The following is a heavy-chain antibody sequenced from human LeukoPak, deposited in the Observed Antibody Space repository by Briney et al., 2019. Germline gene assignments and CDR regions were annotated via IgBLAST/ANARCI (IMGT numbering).Heavy chain of an antibody. V-gene: IGHV4-4*09. CDR3: GRGSSGYSYYYYYYYMDD. J-gene: IGHJ6*03. D-gene: IGHD3-22*01. CDR2: IYTSGST. CDR1: GGSISSYY. Sequence: SETLSLTCTVSGGSISSYYWSWIRQPPGKGLEWIGYIYTSGSTNYNPPLKSRVTISVDTSKNQFSLKLSSVTAADTAVYYCGRGSSGYSYYYYYYYMDDWGKGTTVTVSS.